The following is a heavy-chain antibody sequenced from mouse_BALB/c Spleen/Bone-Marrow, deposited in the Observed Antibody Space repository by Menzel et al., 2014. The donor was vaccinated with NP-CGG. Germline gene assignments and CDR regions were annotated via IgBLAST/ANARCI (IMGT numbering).Heavy chain of an antibody. CDR3: ARGDYYAMDY. CDR2: IRNKANGYTT. J-gene: IGHJ4*01. CDR1: GFTFTDYY. Sequence: EVKLMESGGGLVRPGGSLRLSCATSGFTFTDYYMSWVRQPPGRALEWLGFIRNKANGYTTEYSASVKGRFTISRDNSQSILYLQMNTLRAEDSATYYCARGDYYAMDYWGQGTSVTVSS. V-gene: IGHV7-3*02.